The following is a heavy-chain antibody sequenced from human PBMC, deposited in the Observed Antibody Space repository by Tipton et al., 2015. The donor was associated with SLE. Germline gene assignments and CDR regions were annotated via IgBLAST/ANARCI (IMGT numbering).Heavy chain of an antibody. V-gene: IGHV3-23*03. Sequence: GSLRLSCAASGFTFSSYAMGWVRQAPGKGLEWVSVIYSGGSSTYYADSVKGRFTISRDNSKNTLYLQMNSLRAEDTAVYYCAKEAGSIAAREYYYYYMDVWGKGTTVTVSS. CDR2: IYSGGSST. CDR1: GFTFSSYA. J-gene: IGHJ6*03. CDR3: AKEAGSIAAREYYYYYMDV. D-gene: IGHD6-6*01.